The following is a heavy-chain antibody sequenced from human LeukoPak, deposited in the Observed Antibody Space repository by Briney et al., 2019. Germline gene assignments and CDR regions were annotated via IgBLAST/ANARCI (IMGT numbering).Heavy chain of an antibody. CDR2: IIPILGIA. D-gene: IGHD1-7*01. CDR1: GGTFSSYA. J-gene: IGHJ5*02. V-gene: IGHV1-69*04. Sequence: SVKVSCKASGGTFSSYAISWVRQAPGQGLEWMGRIIPILGIANYAQKFQGRVTITADKSTSTAYMELSSLRSEDTAVFYCARQEKSLPLELTDYSGVYWFDPWGQGTLVTVSS. CDR3: ARQEKSLPLELTDYSGVYWFDP.